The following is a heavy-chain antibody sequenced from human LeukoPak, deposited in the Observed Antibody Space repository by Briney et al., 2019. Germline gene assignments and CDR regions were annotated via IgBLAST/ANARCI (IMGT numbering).Heavy chain of an antibody. V-gene: IGHV5-51*01. CDR2: IYPGDSDT. Sequence: GESLKISCKGSGYSFTSYWIGWVRQMPGKGLEWMGIIYPGDSDTRYSPSFQGQVTISADKSISTAYLQWSSLKASDTAMYYCARFGPLPWFGESPDNWGQGTLVTVSS. J-gene: IGHJ4*02. CDR3: ARFGPLPWFGESPDN. D-gene: IGHD3-10*01. CDR1: GYSFTSYW.